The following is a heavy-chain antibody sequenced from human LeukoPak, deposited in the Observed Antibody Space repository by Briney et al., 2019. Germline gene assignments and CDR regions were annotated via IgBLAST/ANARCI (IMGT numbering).Heavy chain of an antibody. J-gene: IGHJ4*02. CDR2: IWFNGYDK. Sequence: PGGSLRLSCAASGFIFSDYGMHWVRQPPGRGLEWVAVIWFNGYDKYYADFVKGRFSVSRDNSKNTVYLQIDSLRVEDTGVYYCAKDSRSSNTYASNWGGGTLVTVSS. V-gene: IGHV3-33*03. CDR3: AKDSRSSNTYASN. CDR1: GFIFSDYG. D-gene: IGHD2-2*01.